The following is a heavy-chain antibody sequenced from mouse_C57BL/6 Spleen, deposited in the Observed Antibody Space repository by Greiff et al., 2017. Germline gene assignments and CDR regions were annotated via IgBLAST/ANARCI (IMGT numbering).Heavy chain of an antibody. CDR1: GYTFTEYT. CDR3: ARHADKSWDEAWFAY. D-gene: IGHD4-1*01. Sequence: QVQLQQSGAELVKPGASVKLSGKASGYTFTEYTIHGVKQRSGQGLEWIGWFYPGSGSITYNEKFKDKATLTADKSSSTVYMELSRLTSEDAAVYFCARHADKSWDEAWFAYWGQGTLVTVSA. J-gene: IGHJ3*01. V-gene: IGHV1-62-2*01. CDR2: FYPGSGSI.